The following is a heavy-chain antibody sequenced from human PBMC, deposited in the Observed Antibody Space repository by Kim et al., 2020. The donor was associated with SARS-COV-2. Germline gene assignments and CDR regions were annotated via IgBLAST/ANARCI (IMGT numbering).Heavy chain of an antibody. V-gene: IGHV1-69*13. Sequence: SVKVSCKASGGTFSSYAISWVRQAPGQGLEWMGGIIPIFGTANYAQKFQGRVTITADESTSTAYMELSSLRSEDTAVYYCARGKFGVRGSAFDYWGQGTLVTVSS. D-gene: IGHD3-10*01. CDR1: GGTFSSYA. CDR3: ARGKFGVRGSAFDY. CDR2: IIPIFGTA. J-gene: IGHJ4*02.